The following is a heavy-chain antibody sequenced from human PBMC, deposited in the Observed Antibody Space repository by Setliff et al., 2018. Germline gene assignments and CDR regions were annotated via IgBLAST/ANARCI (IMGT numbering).Heavy chain of an antibody. V-gene: IGHV1-24*01. CDR3: ARDLASSSDRFIGGWFDP. CDR2: FDPEDGET. Sequence: ASVKVSCKVSGYTLTELSMHWVRQAPGKGLEWMGGFDPEDGETIYAQKFQGRVTMTEDTSTDTAYMELSSLRSEDTAVYYCARDLASSSDRFIGGWFDPWGQGTLVTVSS. CDR1: GYTLTELS. J-gene: IGHJ5*02. D-gene: IGHD6-13*01.